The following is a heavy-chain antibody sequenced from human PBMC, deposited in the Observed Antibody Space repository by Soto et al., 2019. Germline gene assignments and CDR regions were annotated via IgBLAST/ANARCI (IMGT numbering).Heavy chain of an antibody. V-gene: IGHV3-30*18. CDR3: AKSQARGSSSRNTCYYYGMDV. CDR1: GFTFSSYG. Sequence: PGGSLRLSCAASGFTFSSYGMHWVRQAPGKGLEWVAVISYDGSNKYYADSVKGRFTISRDNSKNTLYLQMNSLRAEDTAVYYCAKSQARGSSSRNTCYYYGMDVWGQGTTFTVSS. J-gene: IGHJ6*02. CDR2: ISYDGSNK. D-gene: IGHD6-6*01.